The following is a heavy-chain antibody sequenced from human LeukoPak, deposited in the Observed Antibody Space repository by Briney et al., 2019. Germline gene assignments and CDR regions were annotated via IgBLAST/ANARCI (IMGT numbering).Heavy chain of an antibody. CDR1: GYTFTNCD. CDR3: AKMPVGAVRYYFDY. V-gene: IGHV1-8*03. J-gene: IGHJ4*02. CDR2: MNPNSGNT. D-gene: IGHD1-26*01. Sequence: ASVKVSCKASGYTFTNCDINWVRQATGQGLEWMGWMNPNSGNTGYAQKFQGRVTITRNTSISTAYMELSSLRSEDTAVYYCAKMPVGAVRYYFDYWGQGTLVTVSS.